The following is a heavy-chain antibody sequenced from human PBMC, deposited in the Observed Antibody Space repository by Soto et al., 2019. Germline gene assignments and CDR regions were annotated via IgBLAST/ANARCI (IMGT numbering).Heavy chain of an antibody. Sequence: PSETLSLTCAVYGGSFSGYYWSWIRQPPGKGLEWIGEINHSGSTYYNSSLKSRVTISVDRSKNHFFLNLTSVTAADTAVYYCATYRKFFQIWGQGTKVTVS. CDR3: ATYRKFFQI. CDR1: GGSFSGYY. V-gene: IGHV4-34*01. CDR2: INHSGST. J-gene: IGHJ3*02.